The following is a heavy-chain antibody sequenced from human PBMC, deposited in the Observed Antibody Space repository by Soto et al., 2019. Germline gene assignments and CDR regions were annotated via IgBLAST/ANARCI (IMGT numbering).Heavy chain of an antibody. CDR2: INPNSGGT. J-gene: IGHJ6*03. Sequence: ASLKGSCKASGYTFTGYNMHWVRQAPGQGLEWMGWINPNSGGTNYAQKFQGRVTMTRDTSISTAYMELSRLRSDDTAVYYCARETYDSSGYHMDVWGQGTTVTVSS. V-gene: IGHV1-2*02. CDR1: GYTFTGYN. CDR3: ARETYDSSGYHMDV. D-gene: IGHD3-22*01.